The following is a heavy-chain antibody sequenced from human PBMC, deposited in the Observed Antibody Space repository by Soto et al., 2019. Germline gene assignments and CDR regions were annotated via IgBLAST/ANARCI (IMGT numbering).Heavy chain of an antibody. D-gene: IGHD2-2*01. V-gene: IGHV1-18*01. CDR3: ARAVVIPAAMLGWFDP. CDR1: GYTFTSYG. Sequence: ASVKVSCKASGYTFTSYGISWVRQAPGQGLEWMGWISAYNGNTNYAQKLQGRVTMTTDTSTSTAYVELRSLRSDDTAVYYCARAVVIPAAMLGWFDPWGQGTLVTVSS. J-gene: IGHJ5*02. CDR2: ISAYNGNT.